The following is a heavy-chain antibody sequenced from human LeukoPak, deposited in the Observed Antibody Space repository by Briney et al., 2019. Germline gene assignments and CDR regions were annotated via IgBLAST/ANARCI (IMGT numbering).Heavy chain of an antibody. CDR1: GFTFSKNW. CDR2: INTDGSST. CDR3: TRGGSYGSFDS. V-gene: IGHV3-74*01. J-gene: IGHJ4*02. D-gene: IGHD3-10*01. Sequence: GGSLRLSCAASGFTFSKNWMHWVRQVPGKGLVWVSRINTDGSSTGYADSVKGRFTISRDNAKNTLYLQMNSLRAEDTAVYYCTRGGSYGSFDSWGQGTLVTVSS.